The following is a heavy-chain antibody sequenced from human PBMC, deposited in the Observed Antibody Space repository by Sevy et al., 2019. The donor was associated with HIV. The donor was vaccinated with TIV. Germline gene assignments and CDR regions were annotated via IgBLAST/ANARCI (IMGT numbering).Heavy chain of an antibody. CDR2: QFYSGSN. J-gene: IGHJ4*02. Sequence: SETLSLTCSVSGASITDYYWTWIRQPPGKGLEWIGYQFYSGSNTYNPSLKRRVTISLDTSRNQFSLRLNSVTAADTAVYYCARSENLDTAPIDSWGQGTLVTVSS. CDR3: ARSENLDTAPIDS. CDR1: GASITDYY. V-gene: IGHV4-59*01. D-gene: IGHD5-18*01.